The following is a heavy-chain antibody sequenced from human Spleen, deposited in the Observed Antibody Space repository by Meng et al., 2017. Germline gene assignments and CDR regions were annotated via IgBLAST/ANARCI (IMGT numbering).Heavy chain of an antibody. Sequence: GESLKISCAASGFTFSSYGMHWVRQAPGKGLEWVSYISTSGNTIYYADSVKGRFTISRDNAKNALYLQMNSLRAEDTALYYCARWRGYSYAFDYWGQGTLVTVSS. J-gene: IGHJ4*02. CDR1: GFTFSSYG. CDR3: ARWRGYSYAFDY. D-gene: IGHD5-18*01. CDR2: ISTSGNTI. V-gene: IGHV3-48*03.